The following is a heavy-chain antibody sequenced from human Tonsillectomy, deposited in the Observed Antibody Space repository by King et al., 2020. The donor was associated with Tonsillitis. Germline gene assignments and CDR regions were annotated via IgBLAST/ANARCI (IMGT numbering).Heavy chain of an antibody. CDR2: IDYSGST. J-gene: IGHJ5*02. CDR3: ASDFDDFWSGNWFDP. Sequence: VQLQESGPGLVKPSETLSLTCIVSGGSISRYYWSWIRQSPGKGLEWIGYIDYSGSTNYNPSLKSRVTISVDTSKNQFSLKVSSVTAADTAVYYCASDFDDFWSGNWFDPWGQGTLVTVSS. CDR1: GGSISRYY. D-gene: IGHD3-3*01. V-gene: IGHV4-59*01.